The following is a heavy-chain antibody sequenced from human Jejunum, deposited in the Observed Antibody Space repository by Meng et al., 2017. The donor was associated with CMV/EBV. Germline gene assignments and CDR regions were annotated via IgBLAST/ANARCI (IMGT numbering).Heavy chain of an antibody. CDR1: GLTFSSYA. D-gene: IGHD3-22*01. CDR3: ARPTYYSDGGDYYY. J-gene: IGHJ4*02. V-gene: IGHV3-23*01. Sequence: GLTFSSYAMIWVRQAAGGGLEWVSTISSGGGATYYADSVKGRFTISRDNSRNTLYLHMNSLRAEDTAVFYCARPTYYSDGGDYYYWGQGTLVTVSS. CDR2: ISSGGGAT.